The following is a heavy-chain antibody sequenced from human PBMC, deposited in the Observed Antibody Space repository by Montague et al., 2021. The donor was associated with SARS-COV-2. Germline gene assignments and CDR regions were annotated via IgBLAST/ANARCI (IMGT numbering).Heavy chain of an antibody. V-gene: IGHV4-59*01. CDR1: GGSINPYY. CDR2: IENSGRT. Sequence: SETLSLTCTVSGGSINPYYRSWVRQPPGKGLEWIAYIENSGRTEYKPSLQSRVAVSIDTSKSHFSLRLSSLTAADTAVYFCARGVYGAYFDYWGQGMLVTVSS. D-gene: IGHD2-21*01. CDR3: ARGVYGAYFDY. J-gene: IGHJ4*02.